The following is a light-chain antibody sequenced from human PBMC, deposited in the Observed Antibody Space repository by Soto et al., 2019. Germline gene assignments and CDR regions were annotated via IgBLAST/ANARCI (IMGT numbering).Light chain of an antibody. Sequence: DIQMTQSPSSVSASVGDRVTITCRASQDISTWLAWYQQKPGKAPKVLIYKASSLQSGVPPRFSGSGSGTDFTLTISSLQPEDFATYFCQQANSFPITFGQGTRREIK. CDR2: KAS. CDR1: QDISTW. CDR3: QQANSFPIT. J-gene: IGKJ5*01. V-gene: IGKV1-12*01.